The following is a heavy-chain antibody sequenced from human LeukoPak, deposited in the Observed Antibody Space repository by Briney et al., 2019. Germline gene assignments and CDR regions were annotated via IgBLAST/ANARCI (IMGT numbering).Heavy chain of an antibody. V-gene: IGHV3-7*01. D-gene: IGHD1-26*01. CDR3: ARVPGSYYFSGINYYYYYYMDV. Sequence: GGSLRLSCAASGFIFSSYWMIWVRQAPGKGLEWVANIKQDGSEKYYVDSVKGRFTISRDNAKSSLYLRMNSLRAEDTAVYYCARVPGSYYFSGINYYYYYYMDVWGKGTTVTVSS. CDR2: IKQDGSEK. J-gene: IGHJ6*03. CDR1: GFIFSSYW.